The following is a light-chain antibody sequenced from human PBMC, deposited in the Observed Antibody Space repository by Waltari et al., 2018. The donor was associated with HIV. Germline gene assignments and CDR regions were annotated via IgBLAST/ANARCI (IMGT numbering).Light chain of an antibody. Sequence: EIVLTQSPGTLSLSPWESATLSCRASQTVSSNYLGWYQQKPGQAPRLLIYGASSRATCIPVRFGGSASVTDFTLTISRLEPEDSAVYYCQHYGSSPQFTFGPGTKVDIK. CDR3: QHYGSSPQFT. CDR1: QTVSSNY. J-gene: IGKJ3*01. CDR2: GAS. V-gene: IGKV3-20*01.